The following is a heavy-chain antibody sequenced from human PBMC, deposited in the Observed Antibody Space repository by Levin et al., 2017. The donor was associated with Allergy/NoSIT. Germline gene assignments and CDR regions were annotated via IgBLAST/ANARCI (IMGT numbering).Heavy chain of an antibody. CDR2: IVPSGDNT. CDR1: GFAFSTFP. CDR3: AKDRGY. Sequence: QTGGSLRLSCVASGFAFSTFPMMWVRQAPGKGLEWVSAIVPSGDNTYYADSVKGRFTISRDNSKNTVSLQMNNLRAEDTAIYYCAKDRGYWGQGTLVTVSS. J-gene: IGHJ4*02. V-gene: IGHV3-23*01.